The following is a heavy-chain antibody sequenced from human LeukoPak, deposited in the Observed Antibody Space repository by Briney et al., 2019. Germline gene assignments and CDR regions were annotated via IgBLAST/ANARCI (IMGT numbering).Heavy chain of an antibody. D-gene: IGHD6-13*01. Sequence: SETLSLTCTVSGYSISSGYYWGWIRQPPGKGLEWIGSIYYSGSTYYNPSLKSRVTISVDTSKNQFSLKLSSVTAADTAVYYCARPRSGGSSSPEAFDIWGQGTMVTVSS. CDR2: IYYSGST. CDR1: GYSISSGYY. V-gene: IGHV4-38-2*02. CDR3: ARPRSGGSSSPEAFDI. J-gene: IGHJ3*02.